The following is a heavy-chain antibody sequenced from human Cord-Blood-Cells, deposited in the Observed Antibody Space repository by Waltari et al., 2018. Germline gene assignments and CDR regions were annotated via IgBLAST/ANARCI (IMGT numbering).Heavy chain of an antibody. CDR1: GGTFSSYA. D-gene: IGHD1-26*01. V-gene: IGHV1-69*01. CDR2: IIPIFGTA. CDR3: ASSLYRYSGSYYFDY. J-gene: IGHJ4*02. Sequence: QVQLVQSGAEVKKPGSSVKVSGKASGGTFSSYAITWLPQPPGQVLEWMGGIIPIFGTANYAQKFQGRVTITADESTSTAYMELSSLRSEDTAVYYCASSLYRYSGSYYFDYWGQGTLVTVSS.